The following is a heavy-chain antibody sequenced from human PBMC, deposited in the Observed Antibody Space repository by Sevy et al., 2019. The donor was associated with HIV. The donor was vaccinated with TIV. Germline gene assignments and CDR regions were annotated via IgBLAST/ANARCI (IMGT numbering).Heavy chain of an antibody. Sequence: ASVKVSCKASGYTFTSYDINWVRQATGQGLEWMGWMNPNSGNTGYAQKFQGRVIMTRNTSITTAYMELSSLKSEDTAVYYCAKGYYGFWSGYYYGMDVLGQGTTVTVSS. CDR1: GYTFTSYD. D-gene: IGHD3-3*01. V-gene: IGHV1-8*01. CDR2: MNPNSGNT. J-gene: IGHJ6*02. CDR3: AKGYYGFWSGYYYGMDV.